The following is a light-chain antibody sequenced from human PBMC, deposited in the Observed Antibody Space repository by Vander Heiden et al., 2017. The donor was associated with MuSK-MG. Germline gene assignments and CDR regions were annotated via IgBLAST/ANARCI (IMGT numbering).Light chain of an antibody. Sequence: QSALTQPASVSGSPGQSITISCTGTSSDVGSYNLVSWYQQPPGKAPKLRSEEGTKRPSGVSNRFSFSTSGNTASLTTHSLQAEDEAEDYCGSSGSSITPAWVFGRGTKLTVL. CDR1: SSDVGSYNL. CDR3: GSSGSSITPAWV. J-gene: IGLJ3*02. CDR2: EGT. V-gene: IGLV2-23*01.